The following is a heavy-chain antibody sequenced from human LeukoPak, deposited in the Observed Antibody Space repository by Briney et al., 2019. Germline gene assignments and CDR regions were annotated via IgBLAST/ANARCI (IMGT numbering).Heavy chain of an antibody. J-gene: IGHJ6*03. Sequence: RGSLRLSCAASGFTVSSNYMSWVRQAPGKGLEWVSVIYSGGSTYYADSVKGRFTISRDNSKNTLYLQMNSLRAEDTAVYYCARSYYYGSGSLLYYYYMDVWGRGTTVTVSS. CDR2: IYSGGST. V-gene: IGHV3-53*01. D-gene: IGHD3-10*01. CDR1: GFTVSSNY. CDR3: ARSYYYGSGSLLYYYYMDV.